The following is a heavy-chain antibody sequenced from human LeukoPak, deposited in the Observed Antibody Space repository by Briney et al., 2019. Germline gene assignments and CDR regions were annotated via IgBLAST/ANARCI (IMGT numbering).Heavy chain of an antibody. CDR1: GGTFSSYA. CDR3: AADSQKTEVPATDH. CDR2: IIPIFGTA. Sequence: SVKVSCKASGGTFSSYAISWVRQAPGQGLEWMGGIIPIFGTANYAQKFQGRVTITTDESTSTAYMEPSSLRSEDTAVYYCAADSQKTEVPATDHWGQGTLVTVSS. D-gene: IGHD1-1*01. J-gene: IGHJ4*02. V-gene: IGHV1-69*05.